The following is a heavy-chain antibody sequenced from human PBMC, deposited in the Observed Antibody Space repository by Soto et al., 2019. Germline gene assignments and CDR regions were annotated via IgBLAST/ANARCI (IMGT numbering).Heavy chain of an antibody. D-gene: IGHD3-3*01. J-gene: IGHJ4*02. CDR3: AKYGHDFWSGNSGSSFDY. CDR2: IYYSGST. CDR1: GGSISSYY. Sequence: SETLSLTCTVSGGSISSYYWSWIRQPPGKELEWIGYIYYSGSTNYNPSLKSRVTISVDTFKNQFSLKLSSVTAADTAVYYCAKYGHDFWSGNSGSSFDYWGQGTLVTVSS. V-gene: IGHV4-59*08.